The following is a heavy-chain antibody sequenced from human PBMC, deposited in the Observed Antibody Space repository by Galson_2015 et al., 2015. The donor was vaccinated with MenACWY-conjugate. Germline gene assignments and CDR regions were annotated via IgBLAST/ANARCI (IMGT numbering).Heavy chain of an antibody. CDR3: ARVLSSGWTRQFDY. V-gene: IGHV3-30*03. CDR2: IPYDGNNK. D-gene: IGHD6-25*01. Sequence: SLRLSCAASGFSFSHYGMHWVRPAPGQGPGGGTAIPYDGNNKYYAGSGEGRFTISRENSKNTGSLQMNGLTTEDTAVYFCARVLSSGWTRQFDYWGQGTLVAVSS. J-gene: IGHJ4*02. CDR1: GFSFSHYG.